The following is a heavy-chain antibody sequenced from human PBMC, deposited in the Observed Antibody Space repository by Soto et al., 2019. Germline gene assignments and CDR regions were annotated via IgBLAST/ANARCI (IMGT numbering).Heavy chain of an antibody. Sequence: GASVKVSCKASGYTFTSYGISWVRQAPGQGLEWMGRITAYSGNTNYAQKFQGRVTMTRDTSTSTVYMELSSLRSEDTAVYYCARYLAVAVKRYYYYGIDVWGQGTTVTVSS. D-gene: IGHD6-19*01. CDR3: ARYLAVAVKRYYYYGIDV. CDR1: GYTFTSYG. CDR2: ITAYSGNT. J-gene: IGHJ6*02. V-gene: IGHV1-18*01.